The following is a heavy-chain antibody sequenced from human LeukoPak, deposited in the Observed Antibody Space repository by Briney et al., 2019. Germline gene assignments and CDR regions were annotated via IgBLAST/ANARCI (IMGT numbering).Heavy chain of an antibody. CDR3: ATAPNIAALPYWFDP. J-gene: IGHJ5*02. CDR2: INHSGST. V-gene: IGHV4-34*01. D-gene: IGHD6-6*01. Sequence: SETLSLTCAVYGGSFSGYYWSWIRQPPGKGLEWIGEINHSGSTNYNPSLKSRVTISVDTSKNQFSLKLSSVTAADTAVYYCATAPNIAALPYWFDPWGQGTLVTVSS. CDR1: GGSFSGYY.